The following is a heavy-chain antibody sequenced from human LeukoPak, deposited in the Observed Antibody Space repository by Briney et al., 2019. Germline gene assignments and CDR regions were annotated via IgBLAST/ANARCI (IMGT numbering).Heavy chain of an antibody. V-gene: IGHV1-18*01. Sequence: ASVNVSRKASGYTLTCYVISGVRQAPGQGLEWMGWISAYNGNTNYAQKLQGRVTMTTDTSKSTAYMQLTRLKTDDTAVYFSARVLAAFDIWGQGKMVTVSS. D-gene: IGHD1-26*01. J-gene: IGHJ3*02. CDR1: GYTLTCYV. CDR2: ISAYNGNT. CDR3: ARVLAAFDI.